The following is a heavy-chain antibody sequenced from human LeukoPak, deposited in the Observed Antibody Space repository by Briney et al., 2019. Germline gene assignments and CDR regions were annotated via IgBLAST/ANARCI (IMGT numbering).Heavy chain of an antibody. V-gene: IGHV4-39*01. J-gene: IGHJ4*02. D-gene: IGHD3-9*01. Sequence: PSETLSLTCSVSGDSIRRRSYFWGWIRQPPGKGMEWIGSIYYSGSTYYHPSLKSRVTISIDTSKSQLSLNLTSVTAADTAVYFCVDDSTGYYYFDYWGQGTLVTVSS. CDR2: IYYSGST. CDR1: GDSIRRRSYF. CDR3: VDDSTGYYYFDY.